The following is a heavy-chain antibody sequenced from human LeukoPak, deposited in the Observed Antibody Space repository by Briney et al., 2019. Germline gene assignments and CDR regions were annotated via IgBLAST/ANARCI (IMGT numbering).Heavy chain of an antibody. CDR3: ARPRLRYFDWLLYSGSAFDI. V-gene: IGHV4-39*02. D-gene: IGHD3-9*01. Sequence: TSETLSLTCTVSGGSISSSSYYWGGIRQPPGRGRAWIGSIFYSGSTSYNPSLKSRVTISVDTSKNHFSLKLSSVTAADTAVYYCARPRLRYFDWLLYSGSAFDIWGQGTMVTVSS. J-gene: IGHJ3*02. CDR1: GGSISSSSYY. CDR2: IFYSGST.